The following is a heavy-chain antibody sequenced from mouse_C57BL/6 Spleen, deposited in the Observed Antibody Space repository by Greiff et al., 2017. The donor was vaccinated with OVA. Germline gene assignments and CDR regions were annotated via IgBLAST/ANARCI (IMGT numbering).Heavy chain of an antibody. CDR3: AREDYPWYFDV. CDR2: INYDGSST. V-gene: IGHV5-16*01. CDR1: GFTFSDYY. D-gene: IGHD5-5*01. J-gene: IGHJ1*03. Sequence: EVMLVESEGGLVQPGSSMKLSCTASGFTFSDYYMAWVRQVPEKGLEWVANINYDGSSTYYLDSLKSRFIISRDNAKNILYLQMSSLKSEDTATYYCAREDYPWYFDVWGTGTTVTVSS.